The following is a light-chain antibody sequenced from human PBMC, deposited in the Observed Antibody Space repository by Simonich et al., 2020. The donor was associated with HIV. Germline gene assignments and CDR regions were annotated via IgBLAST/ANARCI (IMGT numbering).Light chain of an antibody. CDR1: QSVLYSSNNKNY. V-gene: IGKV4-1*01. Sequence: DIVMTQSPDSLAVSLGERATINCKSSQSVLYSSNNKNYLAWYQQKRQPPKLLIYWASTRESGVPYRFSGSGSGTDFTLTISSLQAEDVAVYYCQQYYSTRTFGQGTKVEIK. J-gene: IGKJ1*01. CDR3: QQYYSTRT. CDR2: WAS.